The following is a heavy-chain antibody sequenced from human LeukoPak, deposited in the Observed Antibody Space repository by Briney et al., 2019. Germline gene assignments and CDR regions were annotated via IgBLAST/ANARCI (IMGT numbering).Heavy chain of an antibody. V-gene: IGHV1-69*01. CDR1: GGTFSSYA. J-gene: IGHJ5*02. CDR2: IIPIFGTA. CDR3: ARGGAYYDFWSGYSEQSWFDP. D-gene: IGHD3-3*01. Sequence: GSSVKVSCKASGGTFSSYAISWVRQAPGQGLEWMGGIIPIFGTASYAQKFQGRVTITADESTSTAYMELSSLRSEDTAVYYCARGGAYYDFWSGYSEQSWFDPWGQGTLVTVSS.